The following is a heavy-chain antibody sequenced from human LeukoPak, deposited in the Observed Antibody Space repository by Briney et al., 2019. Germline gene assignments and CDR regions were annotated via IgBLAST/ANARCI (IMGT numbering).Heavy chain of an antibody. D-gene: IGHD1-7*01. V-gene: IGHV3-15*01. CDR2: IQSKRQGGTT. J-gene: IGHJ4*02. CDR1: GFTLSDAW. Sequence: GGSLRLSCAASGFTLSDAWMIWVRQAPGKGLEWVGRIQSKRQGGTTDYAAPVKGRFTISRDDSKNTLSLQMNNLKTEDTAVYYCATYNWNYDYWGQGTLVIVSS. CDR3: ATYNWNYDY.